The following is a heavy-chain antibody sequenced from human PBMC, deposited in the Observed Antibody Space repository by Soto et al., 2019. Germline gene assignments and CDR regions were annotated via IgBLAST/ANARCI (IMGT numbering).Heavy chain of an antibody. CDR2: IYYSGST. V-gene: IGHV4-30-4*01. CDR3: ARDRIVLRFLEPPDY. D-gene: IGHD3-3*01. CDR1: GGSISSGDYY. J-gene: IGHJ4*02. Sequence: SETLSLTCTVSGGSISSGDYYWSWIRQPPGKGLEWIGYIYYSGSTYYNPSLKSRVTISVDTSKNQFSLKLSSVTAADTAVYYCARDRIVLRFLEPPDYWGQGTLVTVSS.